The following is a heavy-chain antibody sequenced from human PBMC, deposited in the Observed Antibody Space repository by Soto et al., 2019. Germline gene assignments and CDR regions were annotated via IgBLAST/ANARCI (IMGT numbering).Heavy chain of an antibody. Sequence: SETLSLTCAVYGWSFSGYYWSWIRPPPGKGLEWIGEINHSGSTNYNPSLKSRVTISVDTSKNQFSLKLSSVTAADTAVYYCARGSPGVFGVVIERWFDPWGQGTLVTVSS. CDR2: INHSGST. CDR3: ARGSPGVFGVVIERWFDP. J-gene: IGHJ5*02. CDR1: GWSFSGYY. V-gene: IGHV4-34*01. D-gene: IGHD3-3*01.